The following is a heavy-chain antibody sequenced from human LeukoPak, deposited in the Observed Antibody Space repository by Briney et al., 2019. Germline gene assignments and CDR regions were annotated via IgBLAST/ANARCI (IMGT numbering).Heavy chain of an antibody. D-gene: IGHD6-13*01. J-gene: IGHJ4*02. CDR2: IIPIFGTA. CDR1: GGTFSSYA. V-gene: IGHV1-69*13. Sequence: SVKVSCKASGGTFSSYAISWVRQAPGQGLEWMGGIIPIFGTANYAQKFQGRVTITADESTSTAYMELSSLRSEDTAVYYCARDGGRSSWFGYWGQGTLVTVSS. CDR3: ARDGGRSSWFGY.